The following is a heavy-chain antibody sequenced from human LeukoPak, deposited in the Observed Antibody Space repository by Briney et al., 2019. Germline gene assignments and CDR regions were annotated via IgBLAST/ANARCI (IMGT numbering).Heavy chain of an antibody. D-gene: IGHD2-2*01. Sequence: GASVKVSCKASGYTFTGYYMHWVRQAPGQGLEWMGRINPNSGGTNYAQKFQGRVTMTGDTSISTAYMELSRLRSDDTAVYYCAREMPRRQDQLLQRNPFDPWGQGTLVTVSS. J-gene: IGHJ5*02. CDR2: INPNSGGT. CDR1: GYTFTGYY. CDR3: AREMPRRQDQLLQRNPFDP. V-gene: IGHV1-2*06.